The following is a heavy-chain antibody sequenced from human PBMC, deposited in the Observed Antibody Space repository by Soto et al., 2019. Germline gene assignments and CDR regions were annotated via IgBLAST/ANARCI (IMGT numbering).Heavy chain of an antibody. V-gene: IGHV1-18*01. CDR3: ARDTRSYGSSDDY. Sequence: ASVKVSCKASGYTFTSSAISWVRQATGQGLEWMGWISAYNGNTNYAQKLQGRVTMTTDTSTSTAYMELRSLRSDDTSVYYCARDTRSYGSSDDYWGQGTLVTVS. D-gene: IGHD5-18*01. J-gene: IGHJ4*02. CDR2: ISAYNGNT. CDR1: GYTFTSSA.